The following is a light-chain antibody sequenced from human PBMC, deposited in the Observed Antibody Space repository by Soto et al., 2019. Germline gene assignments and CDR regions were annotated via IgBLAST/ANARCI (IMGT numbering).Light chain of an antibody. J-gene: IGLJ1*01. CDR1: SSDIGAYNY. V-gene: IGLV2-14*01. Sequence: QSALTQPASVSGSPGQSITISCSGTSSDIGAYNYVSWYQQKPGKAPKLLISEVSNRPSGISIRFSGSKSGNTASLTISGLQPEDEADYYCSSYTSSSARVFGTGTKLTVL. CDR3: SSYTSSSARV. CDR2: EVS.